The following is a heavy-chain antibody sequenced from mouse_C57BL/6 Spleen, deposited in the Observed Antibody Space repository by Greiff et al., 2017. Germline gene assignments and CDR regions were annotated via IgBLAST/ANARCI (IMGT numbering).Heavy chain of an antibody. Sequence: QVQLQQPGAELVKPGASVKVSCKASGYTFTSYWMHWVKQRPGQGLEWIGRIHPSDSDTNYNQKFKGKATLTVDKSSSTAYMQLSSLTSEDSAVYYCAIEDYYGIPCAYWGQGTLVTVSA. D-gene: IGHD1-1*01. CDR3: AIEDYYGIPCAY. CDR2: IHPSDSDT. V-gene: IGHV1-74*01. CDR1: GYTFTSYW. J-gene: IGHJ3*01.